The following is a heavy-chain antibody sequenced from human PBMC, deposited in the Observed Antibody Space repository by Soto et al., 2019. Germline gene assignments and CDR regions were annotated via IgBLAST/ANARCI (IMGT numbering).Heavy chain of an antibody. Sequence: SETLSLTCTVSGGSISSSSYYWGWIRQPPGKGLEWIGSIYYSGSTYYNPSLKSRVTISVDTSKNQFSLKLSSVTAADTAVYYCARHLPPSRGYYYYYGMDVWGQGTTVTVSS. CDR1: GGSISSSSYY. V-gene: IGHV4-39*01. CDR2: IYYSGST. CDR3: ARHLPPSRGYYYYYGMDV. D-gene: IGHD3-16*01. J-gene: IGHJ6*02.